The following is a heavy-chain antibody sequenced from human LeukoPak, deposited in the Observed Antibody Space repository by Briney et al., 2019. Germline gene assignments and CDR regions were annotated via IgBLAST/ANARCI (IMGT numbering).Heavy chain of an antibody. D-gene: IGHD3-22*01. Sequence: SGTLSLSCAVYGGSFSGYYWSWVRQPLGKGLEWIGEINHSGGTNYNPSLKSRVSISVDTSKNQFFLKQSSVTAADTAVYFCARATLWLLPGYWGQGTLVTVSS. CDR3: ARATLWLLPGY. V-gene: IGHV4-34*01. CDR2: INHSGGT. CDR1: GGSFSGYY. J-gene: IGHJ4*02.